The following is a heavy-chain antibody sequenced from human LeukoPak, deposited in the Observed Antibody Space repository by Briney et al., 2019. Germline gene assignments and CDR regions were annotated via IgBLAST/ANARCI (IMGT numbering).Heavy chain of an antibody. D-gene: IGHD1-14*01. J-gene: IGHJ5*02. V-gene: IGHV1-2*06. CDR1: RYSFTGYY. Sequence: ASVKVSCKASRYSFTGYYIHWVRQAPGQGLEWMGRISPNSGGTNYAQKFQGRVTMTRDTSISTAYMEVSRLRSDDTAVYYCARVSSPLQYNWFDPWGQGTLITVSS. CDR2: ISPNSGGT. CDR3: ARVSSPLQYNWFDP.